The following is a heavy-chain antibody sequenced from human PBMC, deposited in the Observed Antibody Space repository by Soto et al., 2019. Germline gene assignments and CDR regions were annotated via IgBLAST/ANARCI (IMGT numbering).Heavy chain of an antibody. J-gene: IGHJ5*02. D-gene: IGHD3-3*01. CDR2: IYYSGST. CDR1: GGSISSGGYY. CDR3: ARISNDFWSGYHNWFDP. Sequence: SETLSLTCTVSGGSISSGGYYWCWIRQHPGKGLEWIGYIYYSGSTYYNPSLKSRVTISVDTSKNQFSLKLSSVTAADTAVYYCARISNDFWSGYHNWFDPWGQGTLVTGSS. V-gene: IGHV4-31*03.